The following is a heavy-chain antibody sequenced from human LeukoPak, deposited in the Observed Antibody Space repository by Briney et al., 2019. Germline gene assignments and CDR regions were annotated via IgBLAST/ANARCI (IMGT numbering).Heavy chain of an antibody. CDR3: ARATFSGVPAAIIDS. CDR2: IYHSGST. D-gene: IGHD2-2*02. V-gene: IGHV4-34*01. J-gene: IGHJ4*02. Sequence: SETLSLTCAVYGGSFSGYYWSWIRQPPGKGLEWIGYIYHSGSTYYNPSLKSRVTISVDRSKNQFSLKLSSVTAADTAVYYCARATFSGVPAAIIDSWGQGTLVTVSS. CDR1: GGSFSGYY.